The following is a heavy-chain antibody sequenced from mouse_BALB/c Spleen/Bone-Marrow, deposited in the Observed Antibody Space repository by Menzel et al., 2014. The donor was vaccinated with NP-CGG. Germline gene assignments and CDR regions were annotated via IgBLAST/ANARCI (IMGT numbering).Heavy chain of an antibody. V-gene: IGHV1S81*02. Sequence: QVQLKQSGAELVKPGASVKLSCKASGNTFTSYYMYWVKQRPGQGLEWIGEINPSNGGTNFNEKFKSKATLTVDKSSSTAYMQLSSLTSEDSAVYYCTRSGTSWLRRSWYFDVWGAGTTVTVSS. J-gene: IGHJ1*01. D-gene: IGHD2-2*01. CDR1: GNTFTSYY. CDR2: INPSNGGT. CDR3: TRSGTSWLRRSWYFDV.